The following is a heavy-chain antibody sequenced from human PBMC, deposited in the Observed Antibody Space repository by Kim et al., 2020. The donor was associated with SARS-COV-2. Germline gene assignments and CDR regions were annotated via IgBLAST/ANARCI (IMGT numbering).Heavy chain of an antibody. V-gene: IGHV3-11*06. J-gene: IGHJ6*02. D-gene: IGHD2-21*02. CDR2: ISGTSSHT. CDR1: GFTFSDHY. Sequence: GGSLRLSCAASGFTFSDHYMNWIRQAPGKGLEWVSYISGTSSHTNYADSVKGRFTISRDNSKNSLYLQMNSLRAEDTAVFYCARANCDGDCYSYFLYYNGLDVWGQGTTVTVSS. CDR3: ARANCDGDCYSYFLYYNGLDV.